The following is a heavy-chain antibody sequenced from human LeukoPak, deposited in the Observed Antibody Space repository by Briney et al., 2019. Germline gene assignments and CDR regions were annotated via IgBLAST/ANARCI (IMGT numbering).Heavy chain of an antibody. Sequence: SETLSLTCTVSGGSLSSYYWSWIPQPAGKGLEGIGRIYTSGSTNYTPSLKSRVTMSVDTSKNQFSLKLSSVPAADTAVYYCARDRRPLWDCGGDCPNAFDIWGQGTMVTVSS. D-gene: IGHD2-21*02. CDR2: IYTSGST. CDR3: ARDRRPLWDCGGDCPNAFDI. CDR1: GGSLSSYY. J-gene: IGHJ3*02. V-gene: IGHV4-4*07.